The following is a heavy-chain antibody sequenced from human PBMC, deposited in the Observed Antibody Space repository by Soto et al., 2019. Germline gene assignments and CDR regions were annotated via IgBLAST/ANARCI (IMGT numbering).Heavy chain of an antibody. V-gene: IGHV3-48*03. D-gene: IGHD6-19*01. CDR1: GFTFSSYE. CDR3: ARDEQWLGINYFYY. J-gene: IGHJ4*02. Sequence: VGSLRLSFAASGFTFSSYEMNWVRQAPGKGLEWVSYISSSGSSIYYADSVKGRFTISRDNAKNSLYLQMNSLRAEDTAVYYCARDEQWLGINYFYYWGQGTLVTVSS. CDR2: ISSSGSSI.